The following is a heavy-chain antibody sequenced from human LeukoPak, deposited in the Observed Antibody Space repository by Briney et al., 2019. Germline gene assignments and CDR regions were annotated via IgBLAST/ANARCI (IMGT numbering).Heavy chain of an antibody. D-gene: IGHD3-22*01. V-gene: IGHV4-31*03. CDR3: ARGEGLNYDDSGYYFGY. J-gene: IGHJ4*02. CDR1: GGSISSGGYY. CDR2: ICYTGST. Sequence: PSEALSLTCTVSGGSISSGGYYWTWIRQHPGKGLEWIGYICYTGSTYHNPSLKSRVTISLDTSKKQFSLKLSSVTAADTAVYYCARGEGLNYDDSGYYFGYWGQGTLVTVSS.